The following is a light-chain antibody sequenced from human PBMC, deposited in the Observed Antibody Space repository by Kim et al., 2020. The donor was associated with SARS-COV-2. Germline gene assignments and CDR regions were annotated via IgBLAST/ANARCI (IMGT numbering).Light chain of an antibody. Sequence: EIVLTQSPATLSLSPGERATLSCRASQSISSYLAWYQQKAGQAPRLLIYDASNRATGIPARFSGSGSGTDFTLTISSLEPEDFAVYYCQQRRNWPVTFGGGTKLEIK. V-gene: IGKV3-11*01. CDR3: QQRRNWPVT. CDR2: DAS. CDR1: QSISSY. J-gene: IGKJ4*01.